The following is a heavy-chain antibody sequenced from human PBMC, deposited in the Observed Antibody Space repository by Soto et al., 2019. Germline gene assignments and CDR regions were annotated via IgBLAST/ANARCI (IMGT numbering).Heavy chain of an antibody. CDR3: AKRFTLFGEVKLSPDFDY. V-gene: IGHV3-23*01. J-gene: IGHJ4*02. Sequence: EVQLLESGGGLVQPEGSLRLSCAASGFTFSSHAMSWVRQAPGKGLEWVSAISYSGTTTYYAESVKGRFTISRDNSKNTLYLQMNRLRVEDTAIYYCAKRFTLFGEVKLSPDFDYWGQGTLFTVSS. CDR2: ISYSGTTT. CDR1: GFTFSSHA. D-gene: IGHD3-3*01.